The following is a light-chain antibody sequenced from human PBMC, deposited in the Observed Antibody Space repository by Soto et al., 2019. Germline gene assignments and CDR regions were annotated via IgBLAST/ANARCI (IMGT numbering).Light chain of an antibody. CDR1: QSVSSY. CDR3: QQRSNWPPYT. V-gene: IGKV3-11*01. Sequence: EIVLTQSPATLSLSPGERATLSCRASQSVSSYLAGYQQKPGQAPRLLIYDASNRATCIPARFSGSGSGTDFTLTISSLEPEDFAVYYCQQRSNWPPYTFGQGTKLEIK. J-gene: IGKJ2*01. CDR2: DAS.